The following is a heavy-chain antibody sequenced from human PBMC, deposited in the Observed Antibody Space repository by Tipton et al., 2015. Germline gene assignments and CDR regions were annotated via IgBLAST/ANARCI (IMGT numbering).Heavy chain of an antibody. J-gene: IGHJ3*01. D-gene: IGHD1-26*01. Sequence: SLRLSCAASGFTFSTYAMHWVRQAPGKGLEWVAIISYDGSNEAYADSVKGRFTISRDNSKNTLYLQMNSLRAEDTAVYYCAKVVRSGIGSPLAFEVWGQGTMVTVSS. V-gene: IGHV3-30*18. CDR1: GFTFSTYA. CDR2: ISYDGSNE. CDR3: AKVVRSGIGSPLAFEV.